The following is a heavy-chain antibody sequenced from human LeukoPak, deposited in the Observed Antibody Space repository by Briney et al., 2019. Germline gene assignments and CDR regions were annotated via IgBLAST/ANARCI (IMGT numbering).Heavy chain of an antibody. CDR2: ISGSGSIT. CDR3: AKDKRSTNYPRDAFDI. Sequence: PGRSLRLSCAASGFTFSSYAMSWVRQAPGKGLEWVSAISGSGSITYYADSVKGRFTISRDNSKNTLYLQMNSLRAEDTAVYYCAKDKRSTNYPRDAFDIWGQGTMVTVSS. CDR1: GFTFSSYA. D-gene: IGHD4/OR15-4a*01. J-gene: IGHJ3*02. V-gene: IGHV3-23*01.